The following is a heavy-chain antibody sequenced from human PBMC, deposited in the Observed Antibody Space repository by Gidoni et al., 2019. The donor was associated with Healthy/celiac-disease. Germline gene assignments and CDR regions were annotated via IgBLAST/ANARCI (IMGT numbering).Heavy chain of an antibody. V-gene: IGHV5-10-1*03. CDR3: ARTGSIMVRGVIITISPLYY. D-gene: IGHD3-10*01. CDR1: GYSFTSYW. Sequence: EVQLVQSGAEVKKPGESLRISCKGSGYSFTSYWISWVRQMPGKGLEWMGRIDPSDSYTNYSPSFQGHVTISADKSISTAYLQWSSLKASDTAMYYCARTGSIMVRGVIITISPLYYWGQGTLVTVSS. CDR2: IDPSDSYT. J-gene: IGHJ4*02.